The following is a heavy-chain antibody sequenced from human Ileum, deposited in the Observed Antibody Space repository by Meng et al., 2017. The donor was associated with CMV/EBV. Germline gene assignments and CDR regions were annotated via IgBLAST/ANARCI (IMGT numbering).Heavy chain of an antibody. CDR2: IKRDGSAK. D-gene: IGHD6-13*01. V-gene: IGHV3-7*01. Sequence: GGSLRLSCAASGFTFSSYWMSWVSQAPGKGLEWVANIKRDGSAKYYVDSVKGRFTISRDNAKSSLDLHMSSLRAEDTAVYYCARDGPRTPEYSSSWVDYWGQGTLVTVSS. CDR3: ARDGPRTPEYSSSWVDY. J-gene: IGHJ4*02. CDR1: GFTFSSYW.